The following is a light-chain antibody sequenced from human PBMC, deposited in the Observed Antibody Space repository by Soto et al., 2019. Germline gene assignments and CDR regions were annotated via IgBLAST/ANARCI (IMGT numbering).Light chain of an antibody. CDR1: SSNIGAGYD. CDR2: GHR. J-gene: IGLJ2*01. CDR3: QSYDSSLSGSVV. Sequence: QSVLTQPPSVSGAPGQRVTISCTGSSSNIGAGYDVHWYQHLPGTAPKVLIYGHRNRPSGVPDRFSGSKSGTSASLAITALQAEDEADYYCQSYDSSLSGSVVFGGGTKLTVL. V-gene: IGLV1-40*01.